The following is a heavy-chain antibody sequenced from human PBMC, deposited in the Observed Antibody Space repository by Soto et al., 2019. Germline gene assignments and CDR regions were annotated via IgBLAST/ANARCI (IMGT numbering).Heavy chain of an antibody. CDR2: INHSGST. Sequence: TLSLTCAVYGGSFSGYYWSWIRQPPGKGLEWIGEINHSGSTNYNPPLKSRVTISVDTSKNQFSLKLSSVTAADTAVYYCARGSPKFLSSTNGVCYSFDYWGQGTLVTVSS. D-gene: IGHD2-8*01. CDR1: GGSFSGYY. V-gene: IGHV4-34*01. CDR3: ARGSPKFLSSTNGVCYSFDY. J-gene: IGHJ4*02.